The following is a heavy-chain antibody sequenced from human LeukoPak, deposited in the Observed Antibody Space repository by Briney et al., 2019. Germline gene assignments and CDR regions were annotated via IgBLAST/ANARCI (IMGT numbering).Heavy chain of an antibody. Sequence: PGGSLRPSCAASGFTFSSYAMHWVRQAPGKGLEWVAVISYDGSNKYYADSVKGRFTISRDNSKNTLYLQMNSLRAEDTAVYYCARDLRNYYDSSGYYEEDYWGQGTLVTVSS. V-gene: IGHV3-30-3*01. CDR3: ARDLRNYYDSSGYYEEDY. CDR1: GFTFSSYA. J-gene: IGHJ4*02. D-gene: IGHD3-22*01. CDR2: ISYDGSNK.